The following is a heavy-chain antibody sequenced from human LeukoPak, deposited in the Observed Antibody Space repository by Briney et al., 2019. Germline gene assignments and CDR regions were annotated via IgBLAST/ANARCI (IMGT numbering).Heavy chain of an antibody. V-gene: IGHV3-48*04. CDR3: ARLPAYCSSTSCYY. D-gene: IGHD2-2*01. CDR1: GFTFSSYS. J-gene: IGHJ4*02. CDR2: ISSASGSI. Sequence: GGSLRLSCAASGFTFSSYSMNWVRQAPGKGLEWVSYISSASGSIYYADSVKGRFTISRDNAKNSLFLQMNSLRAEDTAVYYCARLPAYCSSTSCYYWGQGTLVTASS.